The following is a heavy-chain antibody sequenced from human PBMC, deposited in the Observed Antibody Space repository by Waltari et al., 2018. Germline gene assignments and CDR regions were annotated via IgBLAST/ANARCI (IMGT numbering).Heavy chain of an antibody. V-gene: IGHV1-2*02. CDR1: GYPFPGYY. Sequence: QVQLVQSGAEVKKPGASVKVSCKASGYPFPGYYMHWVRQAPGQGLEWMGWINPNSGGTNYAQKFKGRVTMTRDTSISTAYMELSRLRSDDTAVYYCARSSITIFGVVMLDYWGQGTLVTVSS. CDR2: INPNSGGT. J-gene: IGHJ4*02. CDR3: ARSSITIFGVVMLDY. D-gene: IGHD3-3*01.